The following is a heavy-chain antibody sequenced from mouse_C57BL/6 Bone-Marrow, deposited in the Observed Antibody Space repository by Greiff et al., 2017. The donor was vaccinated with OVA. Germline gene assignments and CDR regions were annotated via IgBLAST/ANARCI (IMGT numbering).Heavy chain of an antibody. CDR2: IDPENGDT. J-gene: IGHJ4*01. Sequence: VQLQQSGAELVRPGASVKLSCTASGFNIKDDYMHWVKQRPEQGLEWIGWIDPENGDTEYASKFQGKATITADTSSNTAYLQLSSLTSEDTAVYYCTTFSNFYAMDYWGQVTSVTVSS. V-gene: IGHV14-4*01. D-gene: IGHD2-5*01. CDR1: GFNIKDDY. CDR3: TTFSNFYAMDY.